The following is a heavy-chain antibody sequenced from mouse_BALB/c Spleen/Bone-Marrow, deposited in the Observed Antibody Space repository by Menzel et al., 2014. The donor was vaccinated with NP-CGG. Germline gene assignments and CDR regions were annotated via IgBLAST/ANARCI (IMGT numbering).Heavy chain of an antibody. D-gene: IGHD2-3*01. CDR3: ARYDGYLDY. Sequence: VKLMESGAELMKPGASVKISCKATGYTFSSYWIEWVKQRPGQGLEWIGVINPGSGSTNQNEKFKDKATLTADTSSNTAYMQLSSLTSDDSAVYFCARYDGYLDYWGQGTTLTVSS. J-gene: IGHJ2*01. CDR2: INPGSGST. CDR1: GYTFSSYW. V-gene: IGHV1-54*01.